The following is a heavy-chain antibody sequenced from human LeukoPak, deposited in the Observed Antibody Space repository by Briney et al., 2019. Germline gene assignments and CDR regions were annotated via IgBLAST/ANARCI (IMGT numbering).Heavy chain of an antibody. J-gene: IGHJ2*01. V-gene: IGHV4-59*02. D-gene: IGHD2-21*01. Sequence: PSETLSLTCTVSGGSVSSYYWSWMRQSPGKGLEWIGYVCYSGSTKYNAALKSRVTISLDTSENQFSLKLSSVTAADTAVYYCAREANSPTARYWYFDLWGRGTQVTVSS. CDR1: GGSVSSYY. CDR2: VCYSGST. CDR3: AREANSPTARYWYFDL.